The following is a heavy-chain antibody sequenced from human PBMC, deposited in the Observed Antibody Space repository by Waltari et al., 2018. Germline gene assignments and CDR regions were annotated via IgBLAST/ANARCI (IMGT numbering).Heavy chain of an antibody. D-gene: IGHD3-16*01. CDR2: IYYSGST. CDR1: GGSISSYY. J-gene: IGHJ4*02. Sequence: QVQLQESGPGLVKPSETLSLTCTVSGGSISSYYWSWIRQPPGKGLEWIGYIYYSGSTNYNPSLKSRGTISVDTSKNQFSLKLSSVTAADTAVYYCARFRMGGASQGMCFDYWGQGTLVTVSS. V-gene: IGHV4-59*01. CDR3: ARFRMGGASQGMCFDY.